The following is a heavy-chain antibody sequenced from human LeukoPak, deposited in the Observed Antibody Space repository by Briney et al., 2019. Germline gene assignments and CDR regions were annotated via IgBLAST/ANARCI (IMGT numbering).Heavy chain of an antibody. J-gene: IGHJ4*02. D-gene: IGHD3-10*01. CDR2: INHSGST. V-gene: IGHV4-34*01. Sequence: SETLSLTCAVYGGSFSGYYWSWIRQPPGKGLEWIGEINHSGSTNYNPSLKSRVTISVDTSKNQFSLKLSSVTAADTAVYYCARGGRPVTYYYGSGSLDYWGQGTLVTVSS. CDR3: ARGGRPVTYYYGSGSLDY. CDR1: GGSFSGYY.